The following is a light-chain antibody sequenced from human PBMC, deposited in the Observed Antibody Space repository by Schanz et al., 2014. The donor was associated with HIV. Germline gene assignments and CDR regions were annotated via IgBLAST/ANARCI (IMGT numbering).Light chain of an antibody. Sequence: EIVLPQSPGTLSLSPGERATLSCRASQTIRNNYLAWYQHKPGQAPRLLIYGASTRATGIPARFSGSGSGTDFTLTISSLQPEDFATYYCQQLNDYPITFGQGTRLEMK. CDR1: QTIRNNY. V-gene: IGKV3-20*01. J-gene: IGKJ5*01. CDR2: GAS. CDR3: QQLNDYPIT.